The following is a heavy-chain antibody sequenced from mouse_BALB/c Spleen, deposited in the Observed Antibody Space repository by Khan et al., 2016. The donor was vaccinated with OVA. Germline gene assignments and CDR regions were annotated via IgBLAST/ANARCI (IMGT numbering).Heavy chain of an antibody. J-gene: IGHJ4*01. CDR3: AKFTPDYYSMDC. V-gene: IGHV2-3*01. CDR1: GFSLTSFG. CDR2: IWGDGST. Sequence: QVQLQQSGPGLVAPSQSLSITCTVSGFSLTSFGVNWVRQPPGKGLEWLGVIWGDGSTNYHSTLKSRLIVSKDNSKSQVFLKLISLQTDDTATYYCAKFTPDYYSMDCWGQGTSVTVSS. D-gene: IGHD1-1*01.